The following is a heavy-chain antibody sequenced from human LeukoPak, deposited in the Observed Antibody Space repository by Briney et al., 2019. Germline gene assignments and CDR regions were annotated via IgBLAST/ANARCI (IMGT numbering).Heavy chain of an antibody. V-gene: IGHV7-4-1*02. D-gene: IGHD2-21*02. CDR1: GYTFTIYA. CDR3: ARVVGCGGDCYSGISDY. Sequence: ASVTVSFKASGYTFTIYAMNWVRQAPGQGLEWMGWINTNTGNPTYAQGFTGRVVFSLDTSVSTAYLQISSLKAEDTAVYYCARVVGCGGDCYSGISDYWGQGTLVTVFS. CDR2: INTNTGNP. J-gene: IGHJ4*02.